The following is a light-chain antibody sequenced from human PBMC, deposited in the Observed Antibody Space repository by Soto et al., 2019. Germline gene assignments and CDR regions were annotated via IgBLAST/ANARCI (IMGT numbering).Light chain of an antibody. CDR2: AAS. CDR3: QKYNGALWA. Sequence: DIRLTQSPSSLSASVGDRVTITCQASQGISNYVAWYQQKPGTVPKLLIYAASALQLGVPSRFSGSGSGTDFTLTISSLQPEDVATYYCQKYNGALWAFGQGTKVEIK. V-gene: IGKV1-27*01. J-gene: IGKJ1*01. CDR1: QGISNY.